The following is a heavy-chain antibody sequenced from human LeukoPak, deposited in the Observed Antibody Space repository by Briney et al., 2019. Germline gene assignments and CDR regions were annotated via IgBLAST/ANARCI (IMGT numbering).Heavy chain of an antibody. D-gene: IGHD1-7*01. CDR1: GYTLTELS. V-gene: IGHV1-24*01. J-gene: IGHJ4*02. CDR3: ATDPRDGTTGDY. Sequence: ASVKVSCKVSGYTLTELSMHWVRQAPGKGLEWMGGFDPEDGETIYAQKFQGRVTMTEDTSTDTAYMELSSLRSEDTAVYYSATDPRDGTTGDYWGQGTLVTVSS. CDR2: FDPEDGET.